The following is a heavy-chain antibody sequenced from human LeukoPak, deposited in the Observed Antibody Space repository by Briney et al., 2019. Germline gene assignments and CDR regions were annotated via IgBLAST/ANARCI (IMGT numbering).Heavy chain of an antibody. J-gene: IGHJ4*02. CDR3: ARHKSGGSSGYYADY. CDR2: IYDSGST. CDR1: GGSISSSSYY. D-gene: IGHD3-22*01. Sequence: SETLSLTCTVSGGSISSSSYYWGWIRQPPGKGLEWIGSIYDSGSTYYNPSLKSRVTISVDTSKNQFSLKLNSVTAADTAVYYCARHKSGGSSGYYADYWGQGTLVTVSS. V-gene: IGHV4-39*01.